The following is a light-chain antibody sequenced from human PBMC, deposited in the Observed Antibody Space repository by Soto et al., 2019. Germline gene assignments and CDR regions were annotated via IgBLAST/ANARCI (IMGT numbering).Light chain of an antibody. CDR2: KGT. V-gene: IGLV2-23*01. J-gene: IGLJ1*01. CDR1: SSDVGAYNS. Sequence: QSALAQPASVSGSPGQSITISCTGTSSDVGAYNSVSWYQQHPHRAPQVIIYKGTQRPSGVSHRFSGSTSGNAASLTISALQADDEADYFCSSAAPESTYVFGTGTKVTVL. CDR3: SSAAPESTYV.